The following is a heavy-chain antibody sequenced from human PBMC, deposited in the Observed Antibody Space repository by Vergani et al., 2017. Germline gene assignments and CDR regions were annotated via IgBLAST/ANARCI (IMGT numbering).Heavy chain of an antibody. D-gene: IGHD1-14*01. CDR1: GGSISSGGYY. J-gene: IGHJ4*02. Sequence: QLQLQESGPGLVKPSETLSLTCTVSGGSISSGGYYWSWIRQHPGKGLEWIGYIYYSGSTYYNPSLKSRVTISVDTSKNQFSLKLSSVTAADTAVYYCARDKVSPEHNPSPLFDYWGQGTLVTVSS. CDR3: ARDKVSPEHNPSPLFDY. CDR2: IYYSGST. V-gene: IGHV4-31*03.